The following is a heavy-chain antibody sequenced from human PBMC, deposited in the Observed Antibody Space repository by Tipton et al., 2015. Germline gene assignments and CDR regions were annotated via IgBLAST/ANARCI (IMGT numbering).Heavy chain of an antibody. J-gene: IGHJ6*02. CDR3: ARDLEHGMDV. CDR1: SGSISRSY. V-gene: IGHV4-59*01. CDR2: IYYSGST. D-gene: IGHD5-24*01. Sequence: TLSLTCTVSSGSISRSYWSWIRQPPGKGLEWIGYIYYSGSTNYNPSLKSRVTISLDTSKNQFSLTLNSVTAADTAVYYCARDLEHGMDVWGQGTTVTVSS.